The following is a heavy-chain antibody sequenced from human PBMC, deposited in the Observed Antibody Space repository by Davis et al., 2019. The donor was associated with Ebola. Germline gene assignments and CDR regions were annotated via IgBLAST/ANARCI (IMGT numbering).Heavy chain of an antibody. CDR3: ARDRAYYYYYGMDV. Sequence: PGGSLRLSCAASGFTFDDYGMSWVRQAPGKGLEWVSGINWNGGSTGYADSVKGRFTISRDNAKNSLYLQMNSLRAEDTALYYCARDRAYYYYYGMDVWGQGTTVTVSS. CDR2: INWNGGST. J-gene: IGHJ6*02. V-gene: IGHV3-20*04. CDR1: GFTFDDYG.